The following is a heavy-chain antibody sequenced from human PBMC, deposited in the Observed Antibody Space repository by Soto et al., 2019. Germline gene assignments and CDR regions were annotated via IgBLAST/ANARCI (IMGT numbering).Heavy chain of an antibody. CDR1: GFTFSSYA. J-gene: IGHJ3*02. D-gene: IGHD2-8*02. Sequence: PGGSLRLSFAASGFTFSSYALSWVRQAPGKGLEWVSVIVGSGSDTYYADSVKGRFTISRDNSKNTLYLQMNSLRAEDTALYYCARDTGHNAFDIWGQGTMVTVSS. V-gene: IGHV3-23*01. CDR2: IVGSGSDT. CDR3: ARDTGHNAFDI.